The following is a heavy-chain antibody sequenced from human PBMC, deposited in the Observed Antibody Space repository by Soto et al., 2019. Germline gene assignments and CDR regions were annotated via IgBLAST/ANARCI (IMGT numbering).Heavy chain of an antibody. J-gene: IGHJ4*02. Sequence: QLQLQESGPGLVKPSETLSLTCTVSGGSISSSSYYWGWIRQPPGKGLEWIGSIYYSGSTYYNPSLKSRVTISVDTSKNQFSLKLSSVTAADTAVYYCARVRGPYYCSESYYPDYWGQGTLVTVSS. CDR2: IYYSGST. CDR1: GGSISSSSYY. D-gene: IGHD3-10*01. V-gene: IGHV4-39*01. CDR3: ARVRGPYYCSESYYPDY.